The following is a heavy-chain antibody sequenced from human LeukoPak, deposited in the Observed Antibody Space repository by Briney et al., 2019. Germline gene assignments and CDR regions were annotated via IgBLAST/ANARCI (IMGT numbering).Heavy chain of an antibody. Sequence: XXXXXYYSGSTYYNPSLKSRVTISVDTSKNQFSLKLSSVTAADTAVYYCARDNGYCSSTSCYRDAFDIWGQGTMVTVS. CDR3: ARDNGYCSSTSCYRDAFDI. CDR2: XYYSGST. V-gene: IGHV4-39*07. D-gene: IGHD2-2*03. J-gene: IGHJ3*02.